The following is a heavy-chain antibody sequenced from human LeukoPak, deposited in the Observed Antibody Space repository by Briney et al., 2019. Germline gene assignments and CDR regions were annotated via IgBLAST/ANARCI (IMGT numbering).Heavy chain of an antibody. CDR2: MNPNSGNK. CDR1: GYTFTSYD. Sequence: ASVTVSFTSSGYTFTSYDINWVRQAPGQGMEWMGGMNPNSGNKGYAQKFEGRVTMTRDTSIRKAYLELNTLRSDAAVVYYCARGPPPYCSGDSCYSFLYFHHWGQGTLVTVSS. J-gene: IGHJ1*01. CDR3: ARGPPPYCSGDSCYSFLYFHH. D-gene: IGHD2-15*01. V-gene: IGHV1-8*01.